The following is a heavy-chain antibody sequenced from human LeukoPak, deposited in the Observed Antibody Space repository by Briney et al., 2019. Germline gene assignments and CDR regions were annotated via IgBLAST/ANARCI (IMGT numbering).Heavy chain of an antibody. CDR1: GFTFSHYT. J-gene: IGHJ4*02. CDR2: ISSGSSSI. D-gene: IGHD6-6*01. CDR3: ARAGYSSSSGLAWPDD. V-gene: IGHV3-21*01. Sequence: GGSLRLSCAASGFTFSHYTMDWVRLAPGKGLEWVSSISSGSSSISYAESLKGRFTNSRDNAKNSVYLQMSSLRAEDTAVYYCARAGYSSSSGLAWPDDWGQGTLVTVSS.